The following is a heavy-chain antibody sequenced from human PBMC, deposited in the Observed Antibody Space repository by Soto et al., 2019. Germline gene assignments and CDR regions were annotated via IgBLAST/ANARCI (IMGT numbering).Heavy chain of an antibody. CDR3: AKDRPYYYDRSYYFDY. CDR1: GFTFSSYA. J-gene: IGHJ4*02. Sequence: PGGSLRLSCAASGFTFSSYAMSWVRQAPGKGLEWVSAISGSGGSTYYADSVKGRFTISRDNSKNTLYLQMNSLRAEDTAVYYCAKDRPYYYDRSYYFDYWGQGTLVTVSS. CDR2: ISGSGGST. D-gene: IGHD3-22*01. V-gene: IGHV3-23*01.